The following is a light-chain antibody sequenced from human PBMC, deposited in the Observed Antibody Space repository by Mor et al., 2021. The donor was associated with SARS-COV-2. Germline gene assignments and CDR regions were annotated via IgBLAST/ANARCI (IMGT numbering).Light chain of an antibody. Sequence: VTNGHYPYWFQQKPGQAPRTLIYDTNNRHSWTPARFSGSLLGGKAALTLSGAQPEDEADYYCSLFYNGVLVFGGGTKLTVL. CDR1: VTNGHY. CDR3: SLFYNGVLV. CDR2: DTN. V-gene: IGLV7-46*01. J-gene: IGLJ2*01.